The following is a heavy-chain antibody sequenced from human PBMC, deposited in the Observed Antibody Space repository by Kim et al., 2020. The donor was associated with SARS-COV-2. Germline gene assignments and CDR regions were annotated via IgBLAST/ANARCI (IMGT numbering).Heavy chain of an antibody. J-gene: IGHJ4*02. CDR3: ARNRGVFYFGESHHLAQ. Sequence: YADSGKGRFTVSKDNAQETLYLHMSSLRPDDTAVYYCARNRGVFYFGESHHLAQWGQGTLVTVSS. V-gene: IGHV3-30*03. D-gene: IGHD3-10*01.